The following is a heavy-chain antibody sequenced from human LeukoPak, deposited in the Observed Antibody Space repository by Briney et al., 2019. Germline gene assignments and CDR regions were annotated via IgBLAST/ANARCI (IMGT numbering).Heavy chain of an antibody. V-gene: IGHV3-73*01. J-gene: IGHJ4*02. D-gene: IGHD4-17*01. CDR3: ARLPTLKTSDY. CDR1: GFTFSDSP. CDR2: ITNKANSYAT. Sequence: GGSLRLSCAASGFTFSDSPIHWVRQASGKGLEWVGRITNKANSYATAYAESVKGRFTISRDDSKNTAYLQMNSLQTEDTAVYYCARLPTLKTSDYWGQGILVTVSS.